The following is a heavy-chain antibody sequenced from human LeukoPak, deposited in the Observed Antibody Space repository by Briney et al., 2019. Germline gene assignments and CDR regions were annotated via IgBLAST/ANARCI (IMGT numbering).Heavy chain of an antibody. D-gene: IGHD5-12*01. Sequence: SETLSLTCTVSGTSINDYHWSWIRQPPGKRLEWIGYIYFSGHTNYSPPLKSRVTISLDAPRDHFSLQLNSVTAADTAVYYCARGHGYSGHALAYWGQGILVTVSS. J-gene: IGHJ4*02. CDR3: ARGHGYSGHALAY. CDR1: GTSINDYH. CDR2: IYFSGHT. V-gene: IGHV4-59*01.